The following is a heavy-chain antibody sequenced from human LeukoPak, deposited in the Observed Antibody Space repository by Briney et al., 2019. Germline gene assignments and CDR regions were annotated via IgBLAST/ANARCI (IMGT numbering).Heavy chain of an antibody. J-gene: IGHJ4*02. V-gene: IGHV3-53*01. D-gene: IGHD5-24*01. CDR1: GFTVSSNY. CDR3: AREATRGEGDY. CDR2: INSGGST. Sequence: AGGSLRLSCAASGFTVSSNYMSWVRQAPGKGLEWVSVINSGGSTYYADSVKGRFTISRDNSKNTLYLQMNSLRAEDTAVYYCAREATRGEGDYWGQGTLVTVSS.